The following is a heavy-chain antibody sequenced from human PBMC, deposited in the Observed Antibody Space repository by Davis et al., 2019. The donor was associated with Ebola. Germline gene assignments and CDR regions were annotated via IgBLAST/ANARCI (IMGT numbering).Heavy chain of an antibody. V-gene: IGHV3-66*01. Sequence: GESLKISCAASGFTFSSYWMSWVRQAPGKGLEWVSVIYSGGSTYYADSVKGRFTISRDNAKNTLYLQMNSLRVEDTAVYYCTRVIDGDYDGNWGQGTLVTVSS. CDR2: IYSGGST. CDR3: TRVIDGDYDGN. D-gene: IGHD4-23*01. CDR1: GFTFSSYW. J-gene: IGHJ4*02.